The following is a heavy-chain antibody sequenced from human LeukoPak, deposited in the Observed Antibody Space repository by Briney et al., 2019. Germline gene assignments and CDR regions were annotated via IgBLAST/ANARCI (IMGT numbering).Heavy chain of an antibody. CDR3: ARGRGSGWSGYYYYYMDV. Sequence: SETLSLTCSVSGGSITSGSYYWSWIRQPAGKGLEWIGRVYLSGSTNDNPSLKSRVTISADTSKNQFSLKLSSVTAADTAVYYCARGRGSGWSGYYYYYMDVWGKGTTVTVSS. D-gene: IGHD6-19*01. CDR2: VYLSGST. CDR1: GGSITSGSYY. J-gene: IGHJ6*03. V-gene: IGHV4-61*02.